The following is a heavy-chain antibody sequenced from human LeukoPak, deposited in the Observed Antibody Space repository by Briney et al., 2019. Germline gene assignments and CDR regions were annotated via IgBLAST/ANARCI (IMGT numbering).Heavy chain of an antibody. CDR1: GFTFSSYE. CDR2: ISVSGRTI. Sequence: SGGSLRLSCAASGFTFSSYEMNWVRQAPGKGLERVSYISVSGRTIYYADSVKGRFTISRDNAKNSLYLQMNSLRAEDTAVYYCASLVVVVVAATPPFDYWGQGTLVTVSS. V-gene: IGHV3-48*03. CDR3: ASLVVVVVAATPPFDY. J-gene: IGHJ4*02. D-gene: IGHD2-15*01.